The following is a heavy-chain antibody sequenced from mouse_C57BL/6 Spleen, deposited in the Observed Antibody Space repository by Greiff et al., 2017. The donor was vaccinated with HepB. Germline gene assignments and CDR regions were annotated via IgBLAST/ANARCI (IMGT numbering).Heavy chain of an antibody. CDR1: GYSITSGYY. V-gene: IGHV3-6*01. CDR2: ISYDGSN. J-gene: IGHJ4*01. D-gene: IGHD2-12*01. CDR3: ASLTTGYYYAMDY. Sequence: EVQLQESGPGLVKPSQSLSLTCSVTGYSITSGYYWNWIRQFPGNKLEWMGYISYDGSNNYNPSLKNRNSITRDTSKNQFFLKLNSVTTEDTATYYCASLTTGYYYAMDYWGQGTSVTVSS.